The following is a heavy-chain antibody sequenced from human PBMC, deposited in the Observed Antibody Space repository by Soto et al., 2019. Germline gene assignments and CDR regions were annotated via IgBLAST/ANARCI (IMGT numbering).Heavy chain of an antibody. CDR1: GFPFMSYD. J-gene: IGHJ1*01. D-gene: IGHD2-15*01. Sequence: GGALRLSCASSGFPFMSYDMNSGLQAPGKGLEWLSYISSSGTTTYYADSVKGRFTISRDNAKNSLWLQMHSLRAEDTAIYYCVRNEDASGALICAVWGQGVLVT. CDR3: VRNEDASGALICAV. CDR2: ISSSGTTT. V-gene: IGHV3-48*03.